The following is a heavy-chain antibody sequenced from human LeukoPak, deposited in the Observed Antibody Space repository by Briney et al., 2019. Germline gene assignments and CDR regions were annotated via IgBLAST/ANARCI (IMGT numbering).Heavy chain of an antibody. CDR1: GASISSYY. V-gene: IGHV4-59*01. Sequence: KPSETLSLTCTVSGASISSYYWNWIRQPPGKRLEWIGNIYNSGSTNYNPSLKSRVTISVDTSKNQLSLKVSSVSAADTAVYYCARGDGFLFYWGQGTLVTVSS. CDR2: IYNSGST. J-gene: IGHJ4*02. CDR3: ARGDGFLFY. D-gene: IGHD3-10*01.